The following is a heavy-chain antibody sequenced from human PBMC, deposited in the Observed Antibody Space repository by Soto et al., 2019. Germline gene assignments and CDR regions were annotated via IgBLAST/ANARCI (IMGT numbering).Heavy chain of an antibody. V-gene: IGHV4-4*02. CDR1: GGSISTTYW. Sequence: QVQLQESGPGLVKPSGTLSLTCAVSGGSISTTYWWSWVRQSPGKGLEWIGEIHHGTGTNYNPSLKRRFTISLGKSKNQLFLRLISVSVADTAVYYCACDDACDLDVWGQGTTVTVSS. CDR2: IHHGTGT. CDR3: ACDDACDLDV. J-gene: IGHJ6*02. D-gene: IGHD2-2*01.